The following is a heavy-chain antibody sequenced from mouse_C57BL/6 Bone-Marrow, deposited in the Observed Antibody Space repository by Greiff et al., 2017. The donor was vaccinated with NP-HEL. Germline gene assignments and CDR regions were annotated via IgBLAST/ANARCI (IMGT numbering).Heavy chain of an antibody. CDR2: IDPETGGT. D-gene: IGHD2-1*01. J-gene: IGHJ2*01. Sequence: VQLQQSGAELVRPGASVTLSCKASGYTFTDYEMHWVKQTPVHGLEWIGAIDPETGGTAYNQKFKGKAILTADKSSSTAYMELRSLTSEDSAVYYCEEKVYYGNYYFDYWGQGTTLTVSS. CDR3: EEKVYYGNYYFDY. V-gene: IGHV1-15*01. CDR1: GYTFTDYE.